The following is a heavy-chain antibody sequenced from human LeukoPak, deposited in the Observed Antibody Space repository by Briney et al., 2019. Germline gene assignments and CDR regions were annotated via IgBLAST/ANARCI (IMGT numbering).Heavy chain of an antibody. CDR2: IKSKSDGGTT. J-gene: IGHJ4*02. CDR1: GFTFSKAW. D-gene: IGHD2-2*02. V-gene: IGHV3-15*01. CDR3: TSGGDCRTTSCYTD. Sequence: GGSLRLSCAASGFTFSKAWMSWVRQAPGKGLEWVGRIKSKSDGGTTDYAAPVKGGFTISRDDSKNTLYLHMDSLKTEDTAVYYCTSGGDCRTTSCYTDWGQGTLVTVSS.